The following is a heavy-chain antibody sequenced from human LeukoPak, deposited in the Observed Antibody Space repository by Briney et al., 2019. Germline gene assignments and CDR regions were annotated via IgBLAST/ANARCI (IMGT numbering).Heavy chain of an antibody. CDR1: GGSFSGYY. Sequence: SETLSLTCAVYGGSFSGYYWSWIRQPPGKGLEWIGYIYYSGSTNYNPSLKSRVTISVDTSKNQFSLKLSSVTAADTAVYYCARDSDCSGGSCYFDYWGQGTLVTVSS. V-gene: IGHV4-59*01. D-gene: IGHD2-15*01. CDR2: IYYSGST. J-gene: IGHJ4*02. CDR3: ARDSDCSGGSCYFDY.